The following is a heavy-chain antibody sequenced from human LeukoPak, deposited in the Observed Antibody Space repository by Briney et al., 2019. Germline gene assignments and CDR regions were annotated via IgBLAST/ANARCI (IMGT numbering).Heavy chain of an antibody. Sequence: GGSLRLSCAASGFTVSSNYMSWVRQAPGKGLEWVSVIYSGGSTYYADSVKGRFTISRHNSKNTLYLQMNSLRAEDTAVYYCARGGWRIVPAAMEYYFDYWGQGTLVTVSS. D-gene: IGHD2-2*01. J-gene: IGHJ4*02. V-gene: IGHV3-53*04. CDR1: GFTVSSNY. CDR3: ARGGWRIVPAAMEYYFDY. CDR2: IYSGGST.